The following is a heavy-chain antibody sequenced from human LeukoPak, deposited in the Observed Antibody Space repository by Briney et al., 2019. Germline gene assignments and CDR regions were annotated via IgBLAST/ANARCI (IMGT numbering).Heavy chain of an antibody. Sequence: GGSLRLSCAASGFTFSSYAMNWVRQAPGKGLQWVSVISTTSLNTYYADSVKGRFTISRDNSKNTLYLQMSSLRAEDTAMYYCARAPKDYNPYYFDYWGQGTLVTVSS. J-gene: IGHJ4*02. CDR3: ARAPKDYNPYYFDY. CDR2: ISTTSLNT. V-gene: IGHV3-23*01. CDR1: GFTFSSYA. D-gene: IGHD4-11*01.